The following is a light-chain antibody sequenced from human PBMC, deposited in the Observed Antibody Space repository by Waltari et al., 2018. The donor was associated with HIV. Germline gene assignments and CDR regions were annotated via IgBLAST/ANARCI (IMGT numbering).Light chain of an antibody. CDR3: CSYTSSGTLV. J-gene: IGLJ2*01. V-gene: IGLV2-14*01. Sequence: QSALTQPASVSASPGQSITISCTGTSSDVGAYDYVSWYQYHPGKAPKLMISEVSSRPAWVSNRFSGSKSGNMASLTISGLQAEDEADYYCCSYTSSGTLVFGGGTKLTVL. CDR1: SSDVGAYDY. CDR2: EVS.